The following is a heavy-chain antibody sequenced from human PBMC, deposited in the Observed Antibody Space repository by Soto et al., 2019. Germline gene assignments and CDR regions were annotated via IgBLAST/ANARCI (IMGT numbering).Heavy chain of an antibody. CDR3: ARDQLYYDFWSGYYAKSDRFDY. J-gene: IGHJ4*02. D-gene: IGHD3-3*01. CDR1: GFTFSSYW. CDR2: INSDGSST. Sequence: PGGSLRLSCAASGFTFSSYWMHWVRQAPGKGLVWVSRINSDGSSTSYADSVKGRFTISRDNAKNTLYLQMNSLRAEDTAVYYCARDQLYYDFWSGYYAKSDRFDYWGQGTLVTVSS. V-gene: IGHV3-74*01.